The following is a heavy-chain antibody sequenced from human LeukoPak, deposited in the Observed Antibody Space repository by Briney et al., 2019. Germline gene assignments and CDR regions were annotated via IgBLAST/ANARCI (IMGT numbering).Heavy chain of an antibody. J-gene: IGHJ4*02. Sequence: ASVKVSCKASGYTFTGYYMHWVRQAPGQGLEWTGSINPNSGGTNYAQKFQGGVTMTRDTSISTAYMELSRLRSDDTAVYYCARVLVWGIAAADHFDYWGQGTLVTVSS. CDR3: ARVLVWGIAAADHFDY. V-gene: IGHV1-2*02. CDR2: INPNSGGT. D-gene: IGHD6-13*01. CDR1: GYTFTGYY.